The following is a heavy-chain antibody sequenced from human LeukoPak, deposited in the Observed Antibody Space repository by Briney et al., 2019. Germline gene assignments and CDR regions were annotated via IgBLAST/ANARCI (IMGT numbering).Heavy chain of an antibody. V-gene: IGHV1-8*03. CDR3: ARGFTYCSSTSCSNTDAFDI. CDR2: INPNSGNT. CDR1: RYTFSGYY. Sequence: ASVKVSCKASRYTFSGYYMHWVRQAPGQGLEWMGWINPNSGNTGYAQKFQGRVTITRNTSISTAYMELSSLRSEDTAVYYCARGFTYCSSTSCSNTDAFDIWGQGTMVTVSS. D-gene: IGHD2-2*01. J-gene: IGHJ3*02.